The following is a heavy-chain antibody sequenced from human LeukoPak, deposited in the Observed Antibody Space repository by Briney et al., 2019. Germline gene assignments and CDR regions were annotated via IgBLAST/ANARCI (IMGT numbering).Heavy chain of an antibody. CDR3: ARSCSSTSCYTDYYYYMDV. D-gene: IGHD2-2*02. CDR2: IIPIFGTA. Sequence: SVKVSCKASGGTFSSYAISWVRQAPGQGLEWMGGIIPIFGTANYAQKFQGRVTITADESTSTAYMELSSLRSEDTAVYYCARSCSSTSCYTDYYYYMDVWGKGTTVTVSS. CDR1: GGTFSSYA. J-gene: IGHJ6*03. V-gene: IGHV1-69*13.